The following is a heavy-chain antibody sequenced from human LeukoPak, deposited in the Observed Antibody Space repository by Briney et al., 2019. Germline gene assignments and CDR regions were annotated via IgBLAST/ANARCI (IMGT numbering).Heavy chain of an antibody. Sequence: GGSLRLSCAASGFTFSNVWMTWVRQAPGKGLEWVGRIQTKADGGTTDYAATVKGRFTISRDDSKNTLHLQMNSLKTEDTGVYYCTSTLGYWGQGTLVTVSS. CDR3: TSTLGY. V-gene: IGHV3-15*01. J-gene: IGHJ4*02. CDR1: GFTFSNVW. D-gene: IGHD3-16*01. CDR2: IQTKADGGTT.